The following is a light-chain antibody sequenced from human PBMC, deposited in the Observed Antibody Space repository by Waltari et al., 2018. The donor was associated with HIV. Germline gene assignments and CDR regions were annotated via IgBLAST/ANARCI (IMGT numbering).Light chain of an antibody. CDR2: DVS. CDR1: SSDGGGYNY. Sequence: QSALTQPRSVSGSPGQSVTISCTGTSSDGGGYNYTSWYQQHPGKAPKFMIYDVSKRPSGVPDRFSGSKSGNTASLTISGLQAEDEADYYCCSYAGNYTLVFGGGTKLTVL. J-gene: IGLJ3*02. CDR3: CSYAGNYTLV. V-gene: IGLV2-11*01.